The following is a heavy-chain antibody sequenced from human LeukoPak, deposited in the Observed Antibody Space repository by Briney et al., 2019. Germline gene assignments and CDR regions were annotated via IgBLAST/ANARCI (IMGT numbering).Heavy chain of an antibody. V-gene: IGHV3-23*01. CDR2: ISGSGGST. J-gene: IGHJ4*02. D-gene: IGHD3-22*01. CDR1: GFTFSSYA. Sequence: PGGSLRLSCAASGFTFSSYAMSWVRQAPGKGLEWVSAISGSGGSTYYADSVKGRFTISRDNSKNTLYLQMNSLGAEDTAVYYCAKDWEYYYDSSGYYYVYDYFDYWGQGTLVTVSS. CDR3: AKDWEYYYDSSGYYYVYDYFDY.